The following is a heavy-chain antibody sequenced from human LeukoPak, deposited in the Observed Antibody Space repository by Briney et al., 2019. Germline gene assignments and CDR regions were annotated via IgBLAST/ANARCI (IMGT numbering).Heavy chain of an antibody. CDR3: ATGTSGYDSSDY. J-gene: IGHJ4*02. D-gene: IGHD5-12*01. Sequence: AASVKVSCKASGYTFTSYGISWVRQAPGQGLEWMGWISAYNGNTNYAQKLQGRVIMTTDTSTSTAYMELRSLRSDDTAVYYCATGTSGYDSSDYWGQGTLVTVSS. CDR2: ISAYNGNT. V-gene: IGHV1-18*01. CDR1: GYTFTSYG.